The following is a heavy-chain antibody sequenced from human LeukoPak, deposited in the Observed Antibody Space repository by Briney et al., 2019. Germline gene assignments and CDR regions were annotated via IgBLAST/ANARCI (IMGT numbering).Heavy chain of an antibody. D-gene: IGHD6-19*01. CDR2: IWYDGSNK. J-gene: IGHJ4*02. CDR1: GFTFSSYG. CDR3: AKDWWRAVAGTGSFDY. Sequence: GRSLRLSCAASGFTFSSYGMHWVRQAPGKGLEWVAVIWYDGSNKYYADSVKGRFTISRDNSKNTLYLQMNSLRAEDTAVYYCAKDWWRAVAGTGSFDYWGQGTLVTVSS. V-gene: IGHV3-33*06.